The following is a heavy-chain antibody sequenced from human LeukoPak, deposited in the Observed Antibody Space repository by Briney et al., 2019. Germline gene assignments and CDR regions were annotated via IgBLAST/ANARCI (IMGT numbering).Heavy chain of an antibody. Sequence: SETLSLTCTVSGGSISSYYWSWIRQPPGKGLEWIGYIHYSGSANYNPSLKSRVTISVDTSKNQFSLKLSSVTAADTAVYYCARARYHTEMTYFRTVYYFDYWGQGTLVTVSS. D-gene: IGHD2-8*01. CDR2: IHYSGSA. CDR3: ARARYHTEMTYFRTVYYFDY. CDR1: GGSISSYY. J-gene: IGHJ4*02. V-gene: IGHV4-59*01.